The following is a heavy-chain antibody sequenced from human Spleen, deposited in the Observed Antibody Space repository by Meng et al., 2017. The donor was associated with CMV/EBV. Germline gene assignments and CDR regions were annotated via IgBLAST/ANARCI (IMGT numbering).Heavy chain of an antibody. CDR1: GGSSSSSNW. CDR3: ARGPGYSSSWYEY. D-gene: IGHD6-13*01. CDR2: IYHSGST. J-gene: IGHJ4*02. V-gene: IGHV4-4*02. Sequence: VSGGSSSSSNWWSWVRQPPGKGLEWIGEIYHSGSTNYNPSLKSRVTISVDKSKNQFSLKLSSVTAADTAVYYCARGPGYSSSWYEYWGQGTLVTVSS.